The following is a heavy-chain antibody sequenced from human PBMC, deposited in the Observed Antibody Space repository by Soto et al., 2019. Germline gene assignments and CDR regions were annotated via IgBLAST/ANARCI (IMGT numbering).Heavy chain of an antibody. CDR2: ISYSGST. V-gene: IGHV4-30-4*01. CDR1: GGSISSGNYY. Sequence: QVQLQVLGSGLVKPSQTLSLTCTVSGGSISSGNYYWSWIRQPPGKGLEWIGFISYSGSTYYSLSLKSRVTISVDTSKNQFSLNLSFVTAADTAVYYCATMGTPATGLYYFDYWGQGTLVTVSS. D-gene: IGHD5-18*01. CDR3: ATMGTPATGLYYFDY. J-gene: IGHJ4*02.